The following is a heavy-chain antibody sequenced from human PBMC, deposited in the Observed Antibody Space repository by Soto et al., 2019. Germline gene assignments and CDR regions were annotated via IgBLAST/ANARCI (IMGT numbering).Heavy chain of an antibody. CDR3: AKYGPIRYGMDV. CDR2: ISYDGSNK. CDR1: GFTFSSYG. J-gene: IGHJ6*02. D-gene: IGHD3-10*01. V-gene: IGHV3-30*18. Sequence: QVQLVESGGGVVQPGRSLRLSCAASGFTFSSYGMHWVRQAPGKGLEWVAVISYDGSNKYYADSVKGRFTISRDNSKNTLYLQMNSLRAEDTAVYYCAKYGPIRYGMDVWGQGTTVTVSS.